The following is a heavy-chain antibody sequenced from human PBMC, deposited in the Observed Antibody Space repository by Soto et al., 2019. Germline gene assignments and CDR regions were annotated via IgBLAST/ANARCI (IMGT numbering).Heavy chain of an antibody. CDR1: GGSISSGGYY. Sequence: KTSETLSLTCTVSGGSISSGGYYWSWIRQHPGKGLEWIGYIYYSGSTYYNPSLKSRVTISVDTSKNQFSLKLSSVTAADTAVYYCARVTIFGVVPRYYFDYWGQGTLVTVSS. V-gene: IGHV4-31*03. CDR3: ARVTIFGVVPRYYFDY. D-gene: IGHD3-3*01. J-gene: IGHJ4*02. CDR2: IYYSGST.